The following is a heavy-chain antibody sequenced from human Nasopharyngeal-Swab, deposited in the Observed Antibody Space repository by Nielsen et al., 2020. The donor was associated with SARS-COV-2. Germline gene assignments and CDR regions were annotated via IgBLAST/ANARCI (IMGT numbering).Heavy chain of an antibody. Sequence: WIRQPPGKGLEWVAVIWYDGSNKYYADSVKGRFTISRDNAKNSVYLQMNSLRAEDTAIYYCARGTILDWGQGTLVTVSS. CDR3: ARGTILD. J-gene: IGHJ4*02. D-gene: IGHD2-21*01. CDR2: IWYDGSNK. V-gene: IGHV3-33*03.